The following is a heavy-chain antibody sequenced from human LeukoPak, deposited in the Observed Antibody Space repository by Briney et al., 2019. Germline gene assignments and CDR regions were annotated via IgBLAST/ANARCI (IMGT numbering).Heavy chain of an antibody. J-gene: IGHJ6*03. CDR2: IWYDGSNK. CDR1: GFTFSSYG. CDR3: AKGLANYYYYYYMDV. V-gene: IGHV3-33*06. Sequence: PPGGSLRLSCAASGFTFSSYGMPWVRQAPGKGLEWVAVIWYDGSNKYYADSVKGRFTIFRDNSKNTLYLQMNSLRAEDTAVYYCAKGLANYYYYYYMDVWGKGTTVTVSS.